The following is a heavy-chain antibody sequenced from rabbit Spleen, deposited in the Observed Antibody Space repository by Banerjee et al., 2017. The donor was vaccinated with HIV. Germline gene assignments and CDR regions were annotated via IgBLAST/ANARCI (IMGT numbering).Heavy chain of an antibody. CDR1: GFTLSSYY. CDR3: ARDGAGGTYFAL. CDR2: IDPLFGIT. V-gene: IGHV1S7*01. J-gene: IGHJ4*01. Sequence: HLKESGGGLVQPGGSLKLSCTDSGFTLSSYYMNWVRQVPGKGLEWIGYIDPLFGITYYANWVNGRFSISRENAQNTVFLQMTSLTAADTSTYFCARDGAGGTYFALWGQVTLVTVS. D-gene: IGHD8-1*01.